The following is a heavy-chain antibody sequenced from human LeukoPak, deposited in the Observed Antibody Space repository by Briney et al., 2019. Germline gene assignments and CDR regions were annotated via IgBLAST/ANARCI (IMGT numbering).Heavy chain of an antibody. J-gene: IGHJ4*02. CDR1: GFTFSSHG. CDR3: ARDEVTTPRD. D-gene: IGHD4-17*01. V-gene: IGHV3-33*01. CDR2: MWYDGSNK. Sequence: PGGSLRLSCAASGFTFSSHGMHWVRQAPGKGLEWVAVMWYDGSNKYYADSVKGRFTISRDNSKNTLYLQMHSLRAEDTAVYYCARDEVTTPRDWGQGTLVTVSS.